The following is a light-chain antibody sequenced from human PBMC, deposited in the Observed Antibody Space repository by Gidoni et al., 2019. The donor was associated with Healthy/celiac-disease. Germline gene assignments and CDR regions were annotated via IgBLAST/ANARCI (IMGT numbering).Light chain of an antibody. CDR3: QEWDSSIVV. CDR2: QES. Sequence: SYELTQPPSVSVSPGQTASITCSGDTLGDKYACWYQQKPGQSPVLVIYQESKRPSGIPERFSGSNSGNTATLTISGTQAMDEADYYCQEWDSSIVVFGGGTKLTVL. J-gene: IGLJ2*01. CDR1: TLGDKY. V-gene: IGLV3-1*01.